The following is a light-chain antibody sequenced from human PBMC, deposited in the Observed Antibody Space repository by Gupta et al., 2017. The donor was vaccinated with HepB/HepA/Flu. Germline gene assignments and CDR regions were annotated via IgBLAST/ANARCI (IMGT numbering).Light chain of an antibody. CDR2: GAS. CDR1: QSVSSN. V-gene: IGKV3-15*01. J-gene: IGKJ4*01. CDR3: QQYNDWPLT. Sequence: EIAMTQSPATLPVSAGERATLTCRASQSVSSNLVWYQQKPGQAPRLLIYGASTMATGIPARFSGSGSGTEFTLTISSLQSEDFAVYYCQQYNDWPLTFGGGTKVEIK.